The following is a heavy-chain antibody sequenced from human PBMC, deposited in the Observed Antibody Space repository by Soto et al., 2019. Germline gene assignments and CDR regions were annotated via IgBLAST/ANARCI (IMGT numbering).Heavy chain of an antibody. CDR2: INPSGGST. Sequence: QVHLVQSGAQVEKPGASVKVSCMASGYTFTDYYIHWVRQAPGQGLEWMGIINPSGGSTSYAQKFQGRVIMTTDTSTSTVYMELSGLRFDDTAVYFCARALTEFDFWGPGTRVTVSS. CDR3: ARALTEFDF. CDR1: GYTFTDYY. J-gene: IGHJ4*02. V-gene: IGHV1-46*01.